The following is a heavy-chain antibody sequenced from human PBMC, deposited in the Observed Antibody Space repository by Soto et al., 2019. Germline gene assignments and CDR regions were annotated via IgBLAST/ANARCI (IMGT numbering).Heavy chain of an antibody. Sequence: QVQLVESGGGVVQPGRSLRLSCAASGFTFSSYGMHWVRQAPGKGLEWVAVIWYDGSNKYYADSVKGRFTISRDNSKNTLDLNMNRVRDEDSAVCYCARSGGLVPAAFVHGYYYMDVWGKGTTVTVSS. CDR1: GFTFSSYG. J-gene: IGHJ6*03. CDR2: IWYDGSNK. V-gene: IGHV3-33*01. D-gene: IGHD2-2*01. CDR3: ARSGGLVPAAFVHGYYYMDV.